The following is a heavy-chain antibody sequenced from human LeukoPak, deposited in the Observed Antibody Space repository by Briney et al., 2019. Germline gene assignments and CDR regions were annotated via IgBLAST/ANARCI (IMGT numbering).Heavy chain of an antibody. V-gene: IGHV1-46*01. CDR1: GYTFTSYY. J-gene: IGHJ5*02. D-gene: IGHD6-13*01. CDR3: ARVGGSWYQNRWFDP. CDR2: IDPSGGRT. Sequence: ASVKVSCKASGYTFTSYYVHWVRQAPGQGLEWMGVIDPSGGRTTYAQKFQGRVTMTRDTSTSTVYMELSSLRSEDTAIYYCARVGGSWYQNRWFDPWGQGTLVTVSS.